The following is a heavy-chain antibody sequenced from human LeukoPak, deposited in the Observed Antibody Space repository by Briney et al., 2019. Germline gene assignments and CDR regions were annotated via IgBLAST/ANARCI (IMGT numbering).Heavy chain of an antibody. CDR3: ARHVSGDYAWLDV. Sequence: SETLSLTCTVSGGSISSYYWSWIRQPPGKGLEWIGYIYDSGSTNYNPSLKSRVTISVDTSKNQFSLKLSSVTAADTAVYYCARHVSGDYAWLDVWGQGTTVSVSS. CDR2: IYDSGST. CDR1: GGSISSYY. D-gene: IGHD4-17*01. V-gene: IGHV4-59*01. J-gene: IGHJ6*02.